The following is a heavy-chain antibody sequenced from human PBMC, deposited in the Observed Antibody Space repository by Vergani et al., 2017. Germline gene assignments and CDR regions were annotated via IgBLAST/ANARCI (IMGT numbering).Heavy chain of an antibody. CDR3: YLYGSGSYPWAFDI. D-gene: IGHD3-10*01. J-gene: IGHJ3*02. V-gene: IGHV3-48*04. CDR2: ISSSSSTI. CDR1: GFTFSSYS. Sequence: EVQLVESGGGLVQPGGSLRLSCAASGFTFSSYSMNWVRQAPGKGLEWVSYISSSSSTIYYADSVKGRFTISRDNAKNSLYLQMNSLRAEDTAVYYCYLYGSGSYPWAFDIWGQGTMVTVSS.